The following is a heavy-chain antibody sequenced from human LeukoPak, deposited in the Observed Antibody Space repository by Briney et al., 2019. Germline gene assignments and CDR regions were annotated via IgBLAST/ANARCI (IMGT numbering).Heavy chain of an antibody. V-gene: IGHV1-2*02. CDR2: INPNSGGT. D-gene: IGHD3-22*01. CDR1: GYTFTGYY. J-gene: IGHJ4*02. CDR3: ARAVGSSGYYKFDY. Sequence: GASVKVSCKASGYTFTGYYMHWVRQAPGQGLEWMGWINPNSGGTNFAQNFQGRVTMTRDTSISTAYMELSRLRSDDTAVYYCARAVGSSGYYKFDYWGQGTLVTVSS.